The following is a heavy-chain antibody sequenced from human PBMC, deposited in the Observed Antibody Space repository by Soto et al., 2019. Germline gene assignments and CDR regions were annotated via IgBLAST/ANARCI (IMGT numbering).Heavy chain of an antibody. V-gene: IGHV1-46*01. D-gene: IGHD2-2*01. CDR2: INPGGGRT. CDR3: ARDVSGPGATYVMDV. J-gene: IGHJ6*02. CDR1: GYIFSSHC. Sequence: ASVKVSCKASGYIFSSHCIYWVRPAPGQGLQWMGIINPGGGRTAYAQKFQGRVTLTRDMSTSTVYMELTSLTYDDTAVYYCARDVSGPGATYVMDVWGQGTTVTVSS.